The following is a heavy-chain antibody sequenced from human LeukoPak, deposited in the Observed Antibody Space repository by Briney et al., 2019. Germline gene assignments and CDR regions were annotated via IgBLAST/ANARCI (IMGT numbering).Heavy chain of an antibody. CDR2: ISSSSSYI. CDR1: GFTFSSYS. J-gene: IGHJ6*04. D-gene: IGHD3-10*01. V-gene: IGHV3-21*01. Sequence: GGSLRLYCAASGFTFSSYSMNWVRQAPGKGLEWVSSISSSSSYIYYADSVKGRFTISRDNAKNSLYLQMNSLRAEDTAVYYCASPYGSASRVPQMDVWGKGTTVTVSS. CDR3: ASPYGSASRVPQMDV.